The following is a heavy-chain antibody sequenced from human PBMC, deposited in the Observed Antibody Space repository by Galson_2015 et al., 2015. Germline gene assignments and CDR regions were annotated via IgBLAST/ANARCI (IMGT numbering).Heavy chain of an antibody. CDR3: ARDYRYTDTFGGVMLDY. CDR2: IWYDGSNK. Sequence: SLRLSCAASGFTFSSYGMHWVRQAPGKGLEWVAVIWYDGSNKYYADSVKGRFTISRDNSKNTLYLQMNSLRAEDTAVYYCARDYRYTDTFGGVMLDYWGQGTLVTVSS. V-gene: IGHV3-33*01. J-gene: IGHJ4*02. D-gene: IGHD3-16*01. CDR1: GFTFSSYG.